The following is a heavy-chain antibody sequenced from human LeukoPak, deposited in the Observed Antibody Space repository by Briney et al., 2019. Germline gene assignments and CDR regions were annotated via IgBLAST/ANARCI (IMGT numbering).Heavy chain of an antibody. D-gene: IGHD3-3*01. Sequence: QSGGSLRLSCAASGFTVSSNYMSWVRQAPGKGLEWVSVIYSGGSTYYADSVKGRFTISRDNSKNTLYLQMNSLRAEDTAVYYCARDTRHYDFWSGYYDYWGRGTLVTVSS. CDR3: ARDTRHYDFWSGYYDY. V-gene: IGHV3-53*01. J-gene: IGHJ4*02. CDR1: GFTVSSNY. CDR2: IYSGGST.